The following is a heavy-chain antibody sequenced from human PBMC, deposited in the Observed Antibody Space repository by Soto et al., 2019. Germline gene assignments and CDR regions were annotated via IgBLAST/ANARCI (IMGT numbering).Heavy chain of an antibody. Sequence: EVQLVESGGGLVQPGGSLRLSCAASGFTFSSYWIHWVRQAPGKGPVWVSCINSDGSKAGYADSVKGRFTISRDNAENTLYLQMDSLRAEDTAVYFCARGEYYDFWSSFYPLDNWGQGTLVTVSS. D-gene: IGHD3-3*01. V-gene: IGHV3-74*01. CDR1: GFTFSSYW. CDR3: ARGEYYDFWSSFYPLDN. CDR2: INSDGSKA. J-gene: IGHJ4*02.